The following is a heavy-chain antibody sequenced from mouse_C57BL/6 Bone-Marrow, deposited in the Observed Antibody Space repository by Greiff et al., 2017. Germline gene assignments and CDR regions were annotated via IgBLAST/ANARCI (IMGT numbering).Heavy chain of an antibody. V-gene: IGHV1-64*01. CDR1: GYTFTNYW. CDR2: MHPNGGSP. CDR3: ARSYDYDDYTMDY. J-gene: IGHJ4*01. D-gene: IGHD2-4*01. Sequence: QVQLQQSGAELVKPGASVKLSCKASGYTFTNYWMHWVKQRPGQGLEWIVMMHPNGGSPAYNEKFKSEATLSVDNSSRTAYMELSSLTSEASAVYYCARSYDYDDYTMDYWGQGTSVTVSS.